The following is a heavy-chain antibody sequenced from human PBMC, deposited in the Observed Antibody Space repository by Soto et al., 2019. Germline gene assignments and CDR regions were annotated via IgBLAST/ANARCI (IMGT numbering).Heavy chain of an antibody. CDR2: INPNTGGT. D-gene: IGHD3-3*01. CDR3: ARDPSPDFWSGYYDY. J-gene: IGHJ4*02. CDR1: GYTFKDYF. V-gene: IGHV1-2*02. Sequence: HLVQSGAEVKQPGASVKVSCKASGYTFKDYFLHWVRQAPGQGLEWMGWINPNTGGTDYAQKFQGRVTMTRDTSSSTAYMEVSGLRAGDTAVYYCARDPSPDFWSGYYDYWGQGTLITVSS.